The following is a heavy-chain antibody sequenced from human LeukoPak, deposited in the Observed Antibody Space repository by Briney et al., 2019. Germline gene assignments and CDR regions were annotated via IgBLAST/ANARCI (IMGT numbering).Heavy chain of an antibody. J-gene: IGHJ4*02. V-gene: IGHV4-39*01. Sequence: PSETLSLTCTVSGDSISSSSYYWAWIRQPPGKGLEWIGTIYYSGSTYYSPSLKSRVTISVDTSKNQISLKLSSVTAADTAVYYCARQAPLAYSFGYIKGFDFWGQGTLVTVSS. CDR1: GDSISSSSYY. D-gene: IGHD5-18*01. CDR2: IYYSGST. CDR3: ARQAPLAYSFGYIKGFDF.